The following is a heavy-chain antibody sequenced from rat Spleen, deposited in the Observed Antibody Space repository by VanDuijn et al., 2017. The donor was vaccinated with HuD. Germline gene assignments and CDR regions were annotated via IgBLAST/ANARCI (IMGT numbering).Heavy chain of an antibody. CDR3: TIHPRY. J-gene: IGHJ2*01. CDR1: GFSLISYA. V-gene: IGHV2-13*01. CDR2: IWGDGST. D-gene: IGHD3-1*01. Sequence: QVQLKESGPGLVQSSQTLSLTCTVSGFSLISYAVNWVRQPPGKGLEWMGGIWGDGSTKYNSALISRLSISRDTSKNQVFLKMNSLQTDDTGTYYCTIHPRYWGQGVMVTVSS.